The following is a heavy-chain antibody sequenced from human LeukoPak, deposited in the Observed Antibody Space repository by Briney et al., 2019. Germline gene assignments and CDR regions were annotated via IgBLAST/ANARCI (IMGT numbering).Heavy chain of an antibody. D-gene: IGHD3-10*01. J-gene: IGHJ6*02. Sequence: PSETLSLTCTVSGGSISSYYWSWIRQSPGKGLEWIGYIYYSGSTNYNPSLKSRVTISVDTSKNQFSLKLSSVTAADTAVYYCARSFHTYYYGSGFYGMDVWGQGTTVTVSS. CDR2: IYYSGST. V-gene: IGHV4-59*01. CDR3: ARSFHTYYYGSGFYGMDV. CDR1: GGSISSYY.